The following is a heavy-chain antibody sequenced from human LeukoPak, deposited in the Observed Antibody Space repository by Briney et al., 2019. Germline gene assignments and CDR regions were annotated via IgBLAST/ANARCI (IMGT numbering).Heavy chain of an antibody. CDR1: GGTFSSYA. CDR2: IIPIFGTA. J-gene: IGHJ4*02. V-gene: IGHV1-69*13. Sequence: GASVKVSCKASGGTFSSYAISWVRQAPGQGLEWMGGIIPIFGTANYAQKFQGGVTITADESTSTAYMELSSLRSEDTAVYYCARTNYYDSSGYYNVFDYWGQGTLVTVSS. CDR3: ARTNYYDSSGYYNVFDY. D-gene: IGHD3-22*01.